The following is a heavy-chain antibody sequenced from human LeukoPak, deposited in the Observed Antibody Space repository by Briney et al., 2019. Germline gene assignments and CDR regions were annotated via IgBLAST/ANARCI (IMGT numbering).Heavy chain of an antibody. CDR3: ARDHNYDSSGYFLYY. J-gene: IGHJ4*02. CDR1: GGSISSYY. Sequence: SETLSLTCTVSGGSISSYYWSWIRQTPGKGLEWIGYIYYSGSTNYNPSLKSRVTISVDTSKNQFSLKLSSVTAADTAVYYCARDHNYDSSGYFLYYWGQGTLVTVSS. V-gene: IGHV4-59*12. CDR2: IYYSGST. D-gene: IGHD3-22*01.